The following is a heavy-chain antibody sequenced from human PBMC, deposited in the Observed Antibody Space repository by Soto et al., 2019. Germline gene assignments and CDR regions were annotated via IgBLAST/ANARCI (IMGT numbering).Heavy chain of an antibody. J-gene: IGHJ4*02. CDR1: GFTFSTYA. Sequence: EVQLLESGGGLVQPGGSLRLSCAASGFTFSTYAMSWVRQAPGKGLEWVATVSGGGGSMYYADSVKGLFAIYRDNSQNTVHLELSSLKAEDTAVYCWVRLGLIRSSNVPGDWGQGTLVTVSS. V-gene: IGHV3-23*01. CDR3: VRLGLIRSSNVPGD. CDR2: VSGGGGSM. D-gene: IGHD2-21*01.